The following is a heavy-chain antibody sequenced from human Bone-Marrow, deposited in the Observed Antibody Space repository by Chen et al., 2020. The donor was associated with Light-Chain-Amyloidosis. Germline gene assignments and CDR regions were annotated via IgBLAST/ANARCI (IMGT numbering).Heavy chain of an antibody. Sequence: EVQLVDSGGGLVQPGGSLRISCAASGFTFSNHWMTWVRQAPGKGLEWLSYINRSGRSIHYADSVKGRITISRDNGKNSLYLQMNSLRAEDTATYYCAREGVGDTDAFDIWGQGTMIIVSP. V-gene: IGHV3-48*01. J-gene: IGHJ3*02. CDR1: GFTFSNHW. D-gene: IGHD1-26*01. CDR2: INRSGRSI. CDR3: AREGVGDTDAFDI.